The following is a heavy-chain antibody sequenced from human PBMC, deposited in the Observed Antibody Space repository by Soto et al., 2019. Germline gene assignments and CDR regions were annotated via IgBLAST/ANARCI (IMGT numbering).Heavy chain of an antibody. Sequence: GGSLRLSCAASGFTFSSYAMHWVRQAPGKGLEWVAVISYDGSNKYYADSVKGRFTISRDNSKNTLYLQMNSLRAEDTAVYYCARDGTSWYYDSSGYPDYWGQGTLVTVSS. D-gene: IGHD3-22*01. CDR2: ISYDGSNK. CDR1: GFTFSSYA. V-gene: IGHV3-30-3*01. J-gene: IGHJ4*02. CDR3: ARDGTSWYYDSSGYPDY.